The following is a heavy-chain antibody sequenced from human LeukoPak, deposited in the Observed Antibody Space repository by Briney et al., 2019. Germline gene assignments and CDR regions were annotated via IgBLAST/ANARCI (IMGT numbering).Heavy chain of an antibody. CDR3: ARGEGWFDP. CDR1: GYTLTELS. Sequence: AASVKVSCKVSGYTLTELSMHWVRQAPGQGLEWMGWISAYNGNTNYAQKLQGRVTMTTDTSTSTAYMELRSLRSDDTAVYYCARGEGWFDPWGQGTLVTVSS. CDR2: ISAYNGNT. V-gene: IGHV1-18*01. J-gene: IGHJ5*02.